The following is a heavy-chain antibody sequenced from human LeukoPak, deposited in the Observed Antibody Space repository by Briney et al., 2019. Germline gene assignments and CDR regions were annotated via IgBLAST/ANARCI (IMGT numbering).Heavy chain of an antibody. J-gene: IGHJ4*02. Sequence: ASVKVSCKASGHTFTGYYMHWVRQAPGQGLEWMGWINPNSGGTNYAQKFQGRVTMTRDTSISTAYMELSRLRSDDTAEYYCARESADYYDSSGYYYLVYYFDYWGQGTLVTVSS. CDR3: ARESADYYDSSGYYYLVYYFDY. CDR2: INPNSGGT. V-gene: IGHV1-2*02. CDR1: GHTFTGYY. D-gene: IGHD3-22*01.